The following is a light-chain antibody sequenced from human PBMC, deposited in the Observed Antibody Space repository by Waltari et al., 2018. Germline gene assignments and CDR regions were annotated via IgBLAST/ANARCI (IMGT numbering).Light chain of an antibody. Sequence: DIQMTQSPSSLSASAGDRVTITCRASQGISTYLNWYQQKPGKAPKRLISAASSLESGVPSRFSGSGSGTDFTLTISSLQPEDFATYYCLQYDSDLWTFGHGTRVEIK. CDR2: AAS. CDR1: QGISTY. CDR3: LQYDSDLWT. J-gene: IGKJ1*01. V-gene: IGKV1-17*01.